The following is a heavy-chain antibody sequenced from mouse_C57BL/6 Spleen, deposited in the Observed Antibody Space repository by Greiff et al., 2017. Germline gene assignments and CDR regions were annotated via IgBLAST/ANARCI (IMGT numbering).Heavy chain of an antibody. V-gene: IGHV1-43*01. J-gene: IGHJ2*01. D-gene: IGHD2-3*01. CDR3: ARHGATILYDYLDY. Sequence: VQLQQSGPELVKPGASVKISCKASGYSFTGYYMHWVKQSSEKSLEWIGEINPSTGGTSYNQKFKGKATLTVDKSSSTAYMQLKSLTSEDSAVYYCARHGATILYDYLDYWGQGTTLTVSS. CDR1: GYSFTGYY. CDR2: INPSTGGT.